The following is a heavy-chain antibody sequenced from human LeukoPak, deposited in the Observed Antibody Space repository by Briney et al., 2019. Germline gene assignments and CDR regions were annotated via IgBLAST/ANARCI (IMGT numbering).Heavy chain of an antibody. CDR3: ARDRGARGRGLA. V-gene: IGHV3-48*03. CDR2: INSNGVTT. CDR1: GFTFSSYE. J-gene: IGHJ4*02. Sequence: GGSLRLSCAASGFTFSSYEMNWVRQAPGKGLEWVSYINSNGVTTYYADSVKGRFTISRDNAKNSVFLQMNSLRLEDTAVYYCARDRGARGRGLAWGQGTLVSVSS. D-gene: IGHD3-10*01.